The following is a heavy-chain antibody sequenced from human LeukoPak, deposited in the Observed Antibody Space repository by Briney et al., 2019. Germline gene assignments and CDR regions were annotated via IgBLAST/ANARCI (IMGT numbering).Heavy chain of an antibody. J-gene: IGHJ6*02. D-gene: IGHD3-3*01. CDR2: ITYSGNT. CDR3: ARIAYDPLDSYYYGMDV. Sequence: SETLSLTCTVSGGSLSSGPYYWIWIRQHPGKGLEWIGYITYSGNTYYYPALNSRVTVSLDTSKTQFSLKLSTVTAADTAVYYCARIAYDPLDSYYYGMDVWGQGTTVTVSS. V-gene: IGHV4-31*03. CDR1: GGSLSSGPYY.